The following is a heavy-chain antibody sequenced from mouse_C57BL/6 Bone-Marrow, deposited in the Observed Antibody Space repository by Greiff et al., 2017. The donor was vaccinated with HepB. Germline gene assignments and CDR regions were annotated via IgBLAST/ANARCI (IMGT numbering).Heavy chain of an antibody. CDR3: ARSQLGRSFDY. CDR2: IYPGDGDT. J-gene: IGHJ2*01. D-gene: IGHD4-1*02. Sequence: QVQLQQSGAELVKPGASVKISCKASGYAFSSYWMNWVKQRPGKGLEWIGQIYPGDGDTNYNGKFKGKATLTADKSSSTAYMQLSSLTSEDSAVYFCARSQLGRSFDYWGQGTTLTVSS. V-gene: IGHV1-80*01. CDR1: GYAFSSYW.